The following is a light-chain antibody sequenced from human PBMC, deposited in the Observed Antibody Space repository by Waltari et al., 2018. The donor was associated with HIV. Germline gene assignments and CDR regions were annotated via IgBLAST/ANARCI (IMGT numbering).Light chain of an antibody. J-gene: IGKJ2*01. CDR2: NAS. Sequence: DIHLTQSPAYLYASVGDRVTLTCRASEGVSRCLAWYQQEPGKAPKLLIYNASTLQSGVPSRFSGSGSGTEFTLTVTSLQPEDFATYYCQQFKSYPFTFGQGTELGIK. CDR3: QQFKSYPFT. CDR1: EGVSRC. V-gene: IGKV1-9*01.